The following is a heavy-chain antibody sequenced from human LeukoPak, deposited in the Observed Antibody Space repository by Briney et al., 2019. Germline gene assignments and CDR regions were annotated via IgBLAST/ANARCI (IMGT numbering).Heavy chain of an antibody. J-gene: IGHJ5*02. CDR2: ISAYNGNT. Sequence: ASVKVSCKASGYTFTSYGISWVRQAPGQGLEWMGLISAYNGNTNYAQKLQGRVTMTTDTSTSTAYMELRSLRSDDTAVYYCARRHRTYYYDSQGFDPWGQGTLVTVSS. V-gene: IGHV1-18*01. CDR3: ARRHRTYYYDSQGFDP. D-gene: IGHD3-22*01. CDR1: GYTFTSYG.